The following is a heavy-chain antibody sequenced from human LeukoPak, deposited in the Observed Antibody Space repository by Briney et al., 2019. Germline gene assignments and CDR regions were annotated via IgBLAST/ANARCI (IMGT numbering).Heavy chain of an antibody. Sequence: ATVKVSCKASGYTFTSYAIHWVRQAPGQGLEWMGWITPSGGTTYPHKFQGRVAITWDTCITTAYMDLSRLTSDDTAVYYCARDRYGDGFAHLDYWGQGALVTVS. CDR2: ITPSGGT. D-gene: IGHD5-24*01. CDR1: GYTFTSYA. CDR3: ARDRYGDGFAHLDY. J-gene: IGHJ4*02. V-gene: IGHV1-2*02.